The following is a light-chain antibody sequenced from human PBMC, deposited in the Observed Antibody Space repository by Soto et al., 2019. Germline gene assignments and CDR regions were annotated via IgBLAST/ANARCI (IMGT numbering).Light chain of an antibody. CDR1: SSDAGNYNC. V-gene: IGLV2-14*01. Sequence: QSVLTQSASVSGSPGQSITISCTGTSSDAGNYNCVPWYQQHPGKVPKLMIYEVSNRPSGVSNRFSGSKSGNTASLTISGLQAEDEADYYCSSYTSSSTYVFGTGTKVTVL. J-gene: IGLJ1*01. CDR2: EVS. CDR3: SSYTSSSTYV.